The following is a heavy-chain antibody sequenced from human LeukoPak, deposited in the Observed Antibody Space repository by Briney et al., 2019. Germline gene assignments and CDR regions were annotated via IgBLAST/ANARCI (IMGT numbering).Heavy chain of an antibody. D-gene: IGHD4-17*01. CDR1: GYTFTSYA. CDR3: ARDFPSDYGDPHAAFDI. Sequence: ASVKVSCKASGYTFTSYAITWVRQAPGQGLEWMGWISVYNGNTNYAQKLQGRVTMTTDTSTSTAYMELRSLRSDDTAVYYCARDFPSDYGDPHAAFDIWGQGTMVTVSS. CDR2: ISVYNGNT. V-gene: IGHV1-18*01. J-gene: IGHJ3*02.